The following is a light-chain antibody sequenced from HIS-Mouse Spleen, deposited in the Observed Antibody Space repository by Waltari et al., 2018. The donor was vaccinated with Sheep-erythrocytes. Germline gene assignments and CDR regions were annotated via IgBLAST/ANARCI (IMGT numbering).Light chain of an antibody. V-gene: IGLV2-11*01. CDR1: SSDVGGYNY. CDR3: GSYAGSYNHV. J-gene: IGLJ1*01. Sequence: QSALTQPRSVSGSPGQSVTISCTGTSSDVGGYNYVSWYQQYPGKAPQLMIYDFRKRPTGVPDRFSGSKSGNTASLTIYGLQAEDEADYYCGSYAGSYNHVFATGTKVTVL. CDR2: DFR.